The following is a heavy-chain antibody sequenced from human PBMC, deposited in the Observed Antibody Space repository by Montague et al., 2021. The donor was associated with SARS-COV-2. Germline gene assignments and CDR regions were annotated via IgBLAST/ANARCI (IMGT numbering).Heavy chain of an antibody. D-gene: IGHD1-14*01. CDR2: TYYRSKWYN. Sequence: CAISGDNVSSNIAAWNWIRQSPSRGLEWLGRTYYRSKWYNDYAVSVRSRITISPDTSKNQFSLQLNSVTPEDTAVYYCTQERGPGRTTWHYFDYWGQGTLVTVPS. CDR1: GDNVSSNIAA. V-gene: IGHV6-1*01. J-gene: IGHJ4*02. CDR3: TQERGPGRTTWHYFDY.